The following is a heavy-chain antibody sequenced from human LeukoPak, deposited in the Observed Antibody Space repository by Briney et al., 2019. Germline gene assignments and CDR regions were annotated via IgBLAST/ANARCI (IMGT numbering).Heavy chain of an antibody. CDR3: ARDSGELWLPPDY. Sequence: SETLSLTCTVSGGSISSCYWSWIRQPAGKGLEWIGRIYTSGSTNYNPSLKSRVTISVDKSKNQFSLKLSSVTAADTAVYYCARDSGELWLPPDYWGQGTLVTVSS. J-gene: IGHJ4*02. D-gene: IGHD5-18*01. CDR2: IYTSGST. CDR1: GGSISSCY. V-gene: IGHV4-4*07.